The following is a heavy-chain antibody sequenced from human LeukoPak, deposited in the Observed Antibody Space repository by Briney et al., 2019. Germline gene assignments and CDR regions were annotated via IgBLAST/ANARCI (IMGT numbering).Heavy chain of an antibody. CDR1: GGSFSGYY. V-gene: IGHV4-34*01. CDR2: INHSGST. CDR3: ARGHYDFWSGYLFDY. Sequence: PSETLSLTCAVYGGSFSGYYWSWIRQPPGKGLEWIGEINHSGSTNYNPPLKSRVTISVDTSKNQFSLKLSSVTAADTAVYYCARGHYDFWSGYLFDYWGQGTLVTVSS. J-gene: IGHJ4*02. D-gene: IGHD3-3*01.